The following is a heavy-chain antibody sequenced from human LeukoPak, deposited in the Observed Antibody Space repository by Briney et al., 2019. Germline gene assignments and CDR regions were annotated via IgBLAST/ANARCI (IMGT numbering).Heavy chain of an antibody. CDR3: AKDKGYCSGGRCEGYFDY. CDR2: ISWNSGSI. D-gene: IGHD2-15*01. Sequence: GRSLRLSCAASGFTFDDYAMHWVRQAPGKGLEWVSGISWNSGSIGYADSVKGRFTISRDNAKNSLYLQMNSLRAEDTALYYCAKDKGYCSGGRCEGYFDYWGQGTLVTVSS. V-gene: IGHV3-9*01. CDR1: GFTFDDYA. J-gene: IGHJ4*02.